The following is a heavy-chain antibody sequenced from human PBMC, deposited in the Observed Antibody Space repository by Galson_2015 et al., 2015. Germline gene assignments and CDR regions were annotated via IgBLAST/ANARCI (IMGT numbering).Heavy chain of an antibody. Sequence: SVKVSCEASGYTFSSYDINWVRQAPGQGLEWMGYMNSNDRNTGYEHKFQGRVAMTRDTYTNTVYMELSSLTSEDPAVYYCTRVGNPDGLKHIDYWGQGTLITVSS. D-gene: IGHD3/OR15-3a*01. J-gene: IGHJ4*02. CDR2: MNSNDRNT. CDR1: GYTFSSYD. V-gene: IGHV1-8*02. CDR3: TRVGNPDGLKHIDY.